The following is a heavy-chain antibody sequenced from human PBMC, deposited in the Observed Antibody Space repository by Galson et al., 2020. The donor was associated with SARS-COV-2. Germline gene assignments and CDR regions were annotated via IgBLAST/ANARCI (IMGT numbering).Heavy chain of an antibody. J-gene: IGHJ6*02. V-gene: IGHV3-30*02. CDR3: ATRGSMDV. D-gene: IGHD3-10*01. CDR1: GVNFNDYG. CDR2: ITSGGSHQ. Sequence: GGSLRLSCVGSGVNFNDYGIHWVRQAPGKGLEWVGLITSGGSHQYYGDSVKGRFTISRDNSKNTVYLQMDSLTTEDTAVFYCATRGSMDVWGQGTTVTVSS.